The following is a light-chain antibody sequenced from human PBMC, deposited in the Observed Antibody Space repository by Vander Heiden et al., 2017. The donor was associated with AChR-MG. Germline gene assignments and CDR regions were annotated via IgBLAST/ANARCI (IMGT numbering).Light chain of an antibody. CDR3: QQSYNEPRT. CDR1: QTINNH. Sequence: DIQMTQSPSSLSPSVGDRVTITCRASQTINNHLNWYQQTPGNASKLLIYATSTLESWVPSRFSGRGYGTEFTLTSTSLQPEDFATYYCQQSYNEPRTFGQGTRLEI. CDR2: ATS. V-gene: IGKV1-39*01. J-gene: IGKJ1*01.